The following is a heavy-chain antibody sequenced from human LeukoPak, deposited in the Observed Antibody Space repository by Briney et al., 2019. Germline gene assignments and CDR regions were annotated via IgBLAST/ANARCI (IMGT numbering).Heavy chain of an antibody. CDR3: ARHGGSSSSRSSFDP. J-gene: IGHJ5*02. V-gene: IGHV4-59*08. CDR2: IYYSGST. D-gene: IGHD1-26*01. Sequence: SETLSLTCTVSGGSISGYYWSWIRQPPGKGLEWIAYIYYSGSTKYNPSLKRRVTISVDTSRDQFSLKLSSVTAADTAVYYCARHGGSSSSRSSFDPWGQGTLVTVSS. CDR1: GGSISGYY.